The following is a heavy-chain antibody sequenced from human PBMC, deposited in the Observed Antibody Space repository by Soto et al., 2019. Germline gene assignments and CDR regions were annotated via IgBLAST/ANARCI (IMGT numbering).Heavy chain of an antibody. J-gene: IGHJ4*02. CDR3: ARPHAWQLVEGSSFYFDS. CDR1: GLTFNTYA. Sequence: LRVSFSASGLTFNTYAMIWVRQAPGKGLECVSAISASGGSTIYADSVRGRFTISRDNSKNTMSLQMNSLRAEDTAVYYCARPHAWQLVEGSSFYFDSWGQGIQVTVSS. D-gene: IGHD3-10*01. V-gene: IGHV3-23*01. CDR2: ISASGGST.